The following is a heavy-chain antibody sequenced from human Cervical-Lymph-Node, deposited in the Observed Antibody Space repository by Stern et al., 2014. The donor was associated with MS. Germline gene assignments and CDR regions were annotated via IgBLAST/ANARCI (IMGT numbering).Heavy chain of an antibody. CDR2: IMHIFGTA. Sequence: VQLVESGAEVKKPGSSVKVSCKASGGPFSSYAISWVRQAPGQGLEWMGGIMHIFGTANDAQKFQGRVTITADESTSTAYMELSSLRSEDTAVYYCARAEGYSSTTARYWGQGTLVTVSS. D-gene: IGHD6-13*01. CDR3: ARAEGYSSTTARY. J-gene: IGHJ4*02. V-gene: IGHV1-69*01. CDR1: GGPFSSYA.